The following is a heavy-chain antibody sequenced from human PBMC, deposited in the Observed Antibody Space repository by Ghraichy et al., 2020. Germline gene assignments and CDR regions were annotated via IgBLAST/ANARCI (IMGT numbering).Heavy chain of an antibody. D-gene: IGHD3-16*02. J-gene: IGHJ4*02. V-gene: IGHV6-1*01. Sequence: QTLSLTCAISGDSVSSNSAAWNWIRQSPSRGLEWLGRTYYRSKWYNDYAVSVKSRITINPDTSKNQFSLQLNSVTPEDTAVYYCARGTETNDYDYVWGSYRSRPYYFDYWGQGTLVTVSS. CDR1: GDSVSSNSAA. CDR2: TYYRSKWYN. CDR3: ARGTETNDYDYVWGSYRSRPYYFDY.